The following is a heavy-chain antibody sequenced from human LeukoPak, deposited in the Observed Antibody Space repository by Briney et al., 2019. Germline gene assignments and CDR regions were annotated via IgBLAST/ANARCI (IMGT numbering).Heavy chain of an antibody. Sequence: ASVKVSCKASGYTFTSYGISWMRQAPGQGLEWMGWSSAYNGNTNYAQKLQGRVTMTTDTSTSTAYMELRSLISDDTAVYYSARYLQLLIPYYYDSTVVRAFDYWGQGTLVTVSS. V-gene: IGHV1-18*01. D-gene: IGHD3-22*01. CDR1: GYTFTSYG. J-gene: IGHJ4*02. CDR2: SSAYNGNT. CDR3: ARYLQLLIPYYYDSTVVRAFDY.